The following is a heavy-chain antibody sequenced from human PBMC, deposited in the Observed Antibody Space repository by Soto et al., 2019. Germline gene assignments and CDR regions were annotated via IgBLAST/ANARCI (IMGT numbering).Heavy chain of an antibody. CDR1: GSTFTRYG. CDR2: ISAYNGNT. Sequence: ASVKLSCKASGSTFTRYGISWVRQAPGQGLEWMGWISAYNGNTNYAQKLQGRVTMTTDTSTSTAYMELRSLRSDDTAVYYCARDHGYCSSTSCYYYGMDVWGQGTTVTFS. V-gene: IGHV1-18*01. J-gene: IGHJ6*02. D-gene: IGHD2-2*03. CDR3: ARDHGYCSSTSCYYYGMDV.